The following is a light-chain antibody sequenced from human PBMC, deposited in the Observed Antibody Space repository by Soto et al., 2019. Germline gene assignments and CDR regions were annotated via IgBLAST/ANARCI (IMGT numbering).Light chain of an antibody. J-gene: IGKJ1*01. CDR3: QQYHSSLPVT. CDR2: KAS. Sequence: DFQMTQSPPLLPASIGDRVTITCRASQSIRSWLAWYQQKQGKAPKLLMSKASTLESGVPSRFAGRGSGTEFTLTISSLQPEDFATYYCQQYHSSLPVTFGQGTKVEMK. CDR1: QSIRSW. V-gene: IGKV1-5*03.